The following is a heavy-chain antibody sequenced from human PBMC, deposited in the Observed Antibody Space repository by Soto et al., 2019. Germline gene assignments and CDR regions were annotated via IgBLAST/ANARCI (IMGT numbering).Heavy chain of an antibody. CDR2: RYYSEST. J-gene: IGHJ4*01. V-gene: IGHV4-31*03. D-gene: IGHD2-15*01. Sequence: PSETLSLTCTVSGGSITTGRYYWSWIRQLPGKGLEWIGHRYYSESTYYNPSLKSRVSISLDTSKNQFSLKLSFVTAADTAMYYCARTKCSGGSCYSWSLDYWGHGTPVTTSS. CDR3: ARTKCSGGSCYSWSLDY. CDR1: GGSITTGRYY.